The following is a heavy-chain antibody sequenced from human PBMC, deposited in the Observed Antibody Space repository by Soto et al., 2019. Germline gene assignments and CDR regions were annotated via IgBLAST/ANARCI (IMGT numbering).Heavy chain of an antibody. Sequence: SETLSLTCSVAGGSISSYCGSWIRQPPGEGLEWIGYIYYSGSTNYNPSLKSRVTISVDTSKNQFSLKLNSVTAADTAVYYCARKLEGYYYYGMDVWGQGTTVTVSS. V-gene: IGHV4-59*01. CDR3: ARKLEGYYYYGMDV. D-gene: IGHD2-15*01. CDR1: GGSISSYC. CDR2: IYYSGST. J-gene: IGHJ6*02.